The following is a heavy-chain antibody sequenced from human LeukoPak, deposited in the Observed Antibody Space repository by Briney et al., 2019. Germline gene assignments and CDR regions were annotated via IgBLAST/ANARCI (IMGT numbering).Heavy chain of an antibody. CDR3: AKDDLTYYYDSSSYGLFDY. CDR2: ISYDGSNK. D-gene: IGHD3-22*01. CDR1: GFTFSSYG. J-gene: IGHJ4*02. Sequence: GGSLRLSCAASGFTFSSYGMHWVRQAPGKGLEWEALISYDGSNKYYADSVKGRFTISRDNSKSTLYLQMHSLRAEDTAVYYCAKDDLTYYYDSSSYGLFDYWGQGTLVTVSS. V-gene: IGHV3-30*18.